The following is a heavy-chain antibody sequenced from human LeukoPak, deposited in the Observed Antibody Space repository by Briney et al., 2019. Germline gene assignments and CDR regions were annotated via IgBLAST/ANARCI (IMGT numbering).Heavy chain of an antibody. CDR2: ISSSSSTI. Sequence: GGSLRLSCAASGFTFSSYSMNWVRQAPGKGLEWVSYISSSSSTIYYADSVKGRFTISRDNAKNSLYLQMNSLRAEDTAVYYCARHDILTGSSDAFDIWGQGTMVTVSS. D-gene: IGHD3-9*01. J-gene: IGHJ3*02. CDR1: GFTFSSYS. CDR3: ARHDILTGSSDAFDI. V-gene: IGHV3-48*04.